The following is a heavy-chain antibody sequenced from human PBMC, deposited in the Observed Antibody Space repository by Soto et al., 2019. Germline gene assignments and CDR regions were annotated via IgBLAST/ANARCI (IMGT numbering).Heavy chain of an antibody. CDR2: IYYSGST. CDR1: GGSISSGGYY. Sequence: PSETLSLTCTVSGGSISSGGYYWSWIRQHPGKGLEWIGYIYYSGSTYYNPSLKSRVTISVDTSKNQFSLKLSSVTAADTAVYYCARDTPKVVAATRTPYGAFDIWGQGTMVTVSS. J-gene: IGHJ3*02. V-gene: IGHV4-31*03. CDR3: ARDTPKVVAATRTPYGAFDI. D-gene: IGHD2-15*01.